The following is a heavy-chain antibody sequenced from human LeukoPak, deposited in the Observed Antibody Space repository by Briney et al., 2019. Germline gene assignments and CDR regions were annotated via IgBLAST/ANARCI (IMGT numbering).Heavy chain of an antibody. CDR1: GFTVSSNY. V-gene: IGHV3-53*01. D-gene: IGHD4-17*01. CDR2: IYSGGST. CDR3: AKDRYGDYEKAFDY. Sequence: PGGSLRLSCAASGFTVSSNYMSWVRQAPGKGLEWVSIIYSGGSTYYADSVRGRFTISRDKSKNTLYLQMNSLRVEDTAVYYCAKDRYGDYEKAFDYWGQGTLVTVSS. J-gene: IGHJ4*02.